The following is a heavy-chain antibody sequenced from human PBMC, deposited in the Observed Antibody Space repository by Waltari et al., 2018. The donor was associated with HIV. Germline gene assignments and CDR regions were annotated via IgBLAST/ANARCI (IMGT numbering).Heavy chain of an antibody. J-gene: IGHJ6*02. CDR2: IKGDGSER. CDR1: GFTFSRHW. D-gene: IGHD3-3*02. V-gene: IGHV3-7*01. CDR3: VREEDFGTIFLNYYYGMDV. Sequence: VESGGGFVQPGGSLRLSCAPSGFTFSRHWVRWVRQAPGKGLEWVANIKGDGSERNYVDSVKGRFTISRDNAKNSVYLQMKSLRVEDTAVYFCVREEDFGTIFLNYYYGMDVWGRGTSVTVSS.